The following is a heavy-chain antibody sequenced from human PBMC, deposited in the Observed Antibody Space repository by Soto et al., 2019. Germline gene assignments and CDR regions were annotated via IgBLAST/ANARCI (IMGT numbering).Heavy chain of an antibody. V-gene: IGHV1-69*13. CDR2: IIPIFGTA. D-gene: IGHD2-2*01. CDR1: GGTFSSYA. Sequence: SVKVSCKASGGTFSSYAISWVRQAPGQGLEWMGGIIPIFGTANYAQKFQGRVTITADESTSTAYMELSSLRSEDTAVYYCARAVGYCSSTSCPRGYYYYGMDVWGQGTTVTVSS. J-gene: IGHJ6*02. CDR3: ARAVGYCSSTSCPRGYYYYGMDV.